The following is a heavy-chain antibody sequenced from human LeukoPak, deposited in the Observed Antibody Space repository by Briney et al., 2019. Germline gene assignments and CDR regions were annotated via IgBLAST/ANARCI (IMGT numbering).Heavy chain of an antibody. V-gene: IGHV4-28*03. CDR1: GYSITSSSW. CDR2: IYHSGTT. CDR3: ARAQDFWSGYYDY. D-gene: IGHD3-3*01. Sequence: SDTLSLTCAVSGYSITSSSWWGWIRQPPGKGLEWIGYIYHSGTTYYNPSLQSRVTMSVDTSKNQFSLKLSSVTAVDTAVYYCARAQDFWSGYYDYWGQGTLVTVSS. J-gene: IGHJ4*02.